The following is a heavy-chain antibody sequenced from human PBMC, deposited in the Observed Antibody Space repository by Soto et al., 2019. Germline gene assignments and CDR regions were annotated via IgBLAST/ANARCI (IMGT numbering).Heavy chain of an antibody. CDR2: ISNRYGTI. J-gene: IGHJ5*02. V-gene: IGHV3-11*01. CDR1: GFTFSDYY. CDR3: ARVGGWPRSRFDP. Sequence: QVQLVESGGGLVNPGGSLRLSCAASGFTFSDYYMTWIRQAPGKGLEWVSYISNRYGTIYYADSLKGRVTISRDNAKNSLYLQINSLRAEDTAVYYCARVGGWPRSRFDPWGQGTLVTVSS. D-gene: IGHD3-16*01.